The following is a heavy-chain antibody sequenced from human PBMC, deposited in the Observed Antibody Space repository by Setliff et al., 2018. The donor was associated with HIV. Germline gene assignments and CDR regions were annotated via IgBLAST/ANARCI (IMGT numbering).Heavy chain of an antibody. CDR2: INPNSGGT. CDR3: ARGAFIGYGWSYFGMDV. V-gene: IGHV1-2*02. CDR1: GYTFTGYY. J-gene: IGHJ6*02. Sequence: GASVKVSCKASGYTFTGYYMHWVRQAPGQGLEWMGWINPNSGGTTYAQKFQGRVTMTRDTSISTAYMEVSRLRSDDTAVYYCARGAFIGYGWSYFGMDVWGQGTTVTVSS. D-gene: IGHD3-22*01.